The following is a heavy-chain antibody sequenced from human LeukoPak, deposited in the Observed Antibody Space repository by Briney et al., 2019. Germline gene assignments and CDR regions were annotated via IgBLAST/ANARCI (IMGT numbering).Heavy chain of an antibody. J-gene: IGHJ4*02. V-gene: IGHV1-69*10. CDR3: ATSRTYQDFWSGQSNFDY. D-gene: IGHD3-3*01. CDR1: VGTFTIYA. Sequence: ASVKVSFKSSVGTFTIYASSWVRQPPGQGLEWVGGIIPIFGVANSAQKYQRRVTITPDQSTSTSCLELSSLTSEDPALYRCATSRTYQDFWSGQSNFDYWGQGTLVTVSS. CDR2: IIPIFGVA.